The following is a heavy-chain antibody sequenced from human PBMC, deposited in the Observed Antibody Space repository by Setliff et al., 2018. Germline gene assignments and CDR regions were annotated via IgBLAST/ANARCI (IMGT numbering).Heavy chain of an antibody. Sequence: ASETLSPTCAVSGASINSGHYWGWIRQPPGKGLEWIGSISFGGNTYYNPSLKSRVTISLDTSKNQFSLKLNSVTAADTAVYSCARDPGHRSGTWSLDYWGQGTLVTVSS. CDR2: ISFGGNT. V-gene: IGHV4-38-2*02. CDR1: GASINSGHY. CDR3: ARDPGHRSGTWSLDY. J-gene: IGHJ4*02.